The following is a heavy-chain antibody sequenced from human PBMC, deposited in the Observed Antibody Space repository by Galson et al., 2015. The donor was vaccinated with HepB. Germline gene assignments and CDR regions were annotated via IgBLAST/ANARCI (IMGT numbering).Heavy chain of an antibody. CDR2: INQDGSGK. J-gene: IGHJ6*02. CDR3: AKDDSDLGGMDV. D-gene: IGHD3-22*01. Sequence: SLRLSCAASGFTFSSYWMSWVRQAPGKGLEWVANINQDGSGKYYVDSVKGRFTISRDNAKNALYLQMNSLRAEDTAVYYCAKDDSDLGGMDVWGQGTTVTVSS. CDR1: GFTFSSYW. V-gene: IGHV3-7*03.